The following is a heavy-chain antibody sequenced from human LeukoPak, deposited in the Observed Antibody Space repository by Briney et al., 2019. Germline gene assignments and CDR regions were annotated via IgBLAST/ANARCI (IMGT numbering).Heavy chain of an antibody. CDR1: GYTFTGYY. CDR3: ARALIYYDSSGYYRGPFDY. Sequence: ASVKVSCKASGYTFTGYYMHWVRQAPGQGLEWMGWINPNSGGTNYAQKFQGRVTMTRDTSISTAYIELSRLRSDDTAVYYCARALIYYDSSGYYRGPFDYWGQGTLVTVSS. J-gene: IGHJ4*02. D-gene: IGHD3-22*01. V-gene: IGHV1-2*02. CDR2: INPNSGGT.